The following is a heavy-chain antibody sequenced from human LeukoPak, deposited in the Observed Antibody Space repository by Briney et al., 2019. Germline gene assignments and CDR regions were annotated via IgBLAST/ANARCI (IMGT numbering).Heavy chain of an antibody. J-gene: IGHJ5*02. CDR1: GYGFTSHY. CDR3: ARAGGRSWFDP. Sequence: SVKVSCKASGYGFTSHYMHWVRQAPGQGLEWMGGIIPIFGTANYAQKFQGRVTITADKSTSTAYMELSRLTSDDTAAYYCARAGGRSWFDPWGQGTLVTVSS. V-gene: IGHV1-69*06. CDR2: IIPIFGTA.